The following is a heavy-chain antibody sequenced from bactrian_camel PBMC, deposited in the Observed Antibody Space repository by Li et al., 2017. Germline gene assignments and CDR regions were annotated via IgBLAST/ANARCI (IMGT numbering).Heavy chain of an antibody. Sequence: HVQLVESGGGSVQAGGSPTLSCAVSGYTSSDFCMDWVRQAPGKGLERVSTINRGVGSTRYADSVKGRFTISRDNAKNTLYLQLNSLKTEDTAMYYCQKGARVPNTARGRGTQVTVS. CDR2: INRGVGST. V-gene: IGHV3S1*01. D-gene: IGHD3*01. CDR1: GYTSSDFC. J-gene: IGHJ4*01.